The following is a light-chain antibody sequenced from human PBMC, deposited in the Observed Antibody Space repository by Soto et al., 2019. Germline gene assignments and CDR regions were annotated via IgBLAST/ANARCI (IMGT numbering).Light chain of an antibody. CDR1: QSVSSK. Sequence: EIVMTQSPATLSVSPGERATLSCRASQSVSSKIVWYHQKSGQAPRLLIYAASTRATGVPARFTGSGSGTEFTLTITRLQSDDFAVYYCQQYSNWPKTFGQGSRVEIK. V-gene: IGKV3-15*01. CDR2: AAS. CDR3: QQYSNWPKT. J-gene: IGKJ1*01.